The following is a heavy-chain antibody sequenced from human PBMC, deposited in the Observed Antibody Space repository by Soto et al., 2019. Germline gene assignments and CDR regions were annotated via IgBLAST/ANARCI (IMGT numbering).Heavy chain of an antibody. CDR2: INHSGST. CDR3: ARAIAVTQYFQH. CDR1: GGSFSGYY. V-gene: IGHV4-34*01. D-gene: IGHD6-19*01. J-gene: IGHJ1*01. Sequence: PSETLSLTCAVYGGSFSGYYWSWIRQPPGKGLEWIGEINHSGSTNYNPSLKSRVTISVDTSKNQFSLKLSSVTAADTAVYYCARAIAVTQYFQHWGQGTLVTVSS.